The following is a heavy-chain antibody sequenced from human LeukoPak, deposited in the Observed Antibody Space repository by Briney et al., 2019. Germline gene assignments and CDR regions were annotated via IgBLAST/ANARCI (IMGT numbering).Heavy chain of an antibody. CDR2: IYPGDSDT. CDR3: ARSPDYEILTGRFDY. J-gene: IGHJ4*02. CDR1: GYSFTSYW. V-gene: IGHV5-51*01. Sequence: GESLKISCKGSGYSFTSYWIGWVRQMPGKGLEWMGIIYPGDSDTRYSPSFQGQVSISADKSISTAYLQWSSLKASDTAMYYCARSPDYEILTGRFDYWGQGTLVTVSS. D-gene: IGHD3-9*01.